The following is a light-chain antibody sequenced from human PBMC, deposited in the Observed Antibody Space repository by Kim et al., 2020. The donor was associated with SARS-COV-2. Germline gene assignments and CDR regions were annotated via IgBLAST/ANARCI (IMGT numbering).Light chain of an antibody. CDR1: ETISSDY. CDR2: GAS. J-gene: IGKJ2*01. V-gene: IGKV3-20*01. Sequence: EIVLTQCPGTLSLSPGERATLSCRTSETISSDYVAWYRHKPGQAPRLLIYGASTRATGIPERFSGSGSGTDFTLTISRLEPEDFAVYYCQQYDPSFPYTFGQGTKLEI. CDR3: QQYDPSFPYT.